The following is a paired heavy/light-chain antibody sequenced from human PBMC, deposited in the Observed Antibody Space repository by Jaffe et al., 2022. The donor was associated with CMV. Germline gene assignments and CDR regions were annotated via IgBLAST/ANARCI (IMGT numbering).Light chain of an antibody. CDR2: DNN. V-gene: IGLV1-51*01. CDR3: ETWDNSLNAGV. J-gene: IGLJ3*02. CDR1: SSNIGNNF. Sequence: QSVLTQPPSVSAAPGQKVTISCSGSSSNIGNNFVSWYQQVPGTVPKLLIYDNNKRPLGSSDRFSGSKSGTSATLDITGLQTEDEADYYCETWDNSLNAGVFGGGTRLTVL.
Heavy chain of an antibody. D-gene: IGHD3-10*01. J-gene: IGHJ4*02. CDR2: ISGGGGGT. V-gene: IGHV3-23*01. CDR3: AKCRSLWFGELPYAHSLLLGLDS. CDR1: GFTFKKYA. Sequence: EVQLLESGGDLVQPGGSLRLSCSVSGFTFKKYAMTWVRQAPGKGLEWVSGISGGGGGTSYADSVKGRFTISRDNSKDTLSLQMNSLRVDDTAVYYCAKCRSLWFGELPYAHSLLLGLDSWGQGTLVTVSS.